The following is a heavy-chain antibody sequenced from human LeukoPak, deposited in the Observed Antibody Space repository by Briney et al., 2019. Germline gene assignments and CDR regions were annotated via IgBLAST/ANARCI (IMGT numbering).Heavy chain of an antibody. V-gene: IGHV1-18*01. Sequence: ASVKVSCKASGYTFTSYGISWVRQAPGQGLEWMGWISAYKGDSNYAQKLQGRVTMTTDTSTSTGYMELRSLRSDDTAVYYCARDAGKTPYYYDSSGSYYYYYMDVWGKGNTVPVSS. D-gene: IGHD3-22*01. CDR2: ISAYKGDS. J-gene: IGHJ6*03. CDR3: ARDAGKTPYYYDSSGSYYYYYMDV. CDR1: GYTFTSYG.